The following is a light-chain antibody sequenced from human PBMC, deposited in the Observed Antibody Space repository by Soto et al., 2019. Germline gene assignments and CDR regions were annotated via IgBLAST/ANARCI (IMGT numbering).Light chain of an antibody. CDR3: HQFDDSPRT. V-gene: IGKV3-20*01. CDR1: QSVSTSY. CDR2: AAS. Sequence: IVLTQSPGTLSLSPGERATLSCRASQSVSTSYLAWYQQKPGQAPRLLIYAASSRATGIPDRFSGSGSGTDFTLTISRLEPEDFAVYYCHQFDDSPRTFGQGTKVDIK. J-gene: IGKJ1*01.